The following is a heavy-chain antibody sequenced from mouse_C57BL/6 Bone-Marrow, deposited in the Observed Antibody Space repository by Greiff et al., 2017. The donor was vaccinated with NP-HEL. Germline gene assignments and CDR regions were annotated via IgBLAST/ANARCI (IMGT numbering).Heavy chain of an antibody. CDR1: GYTFTSYW. V-gene: IGHV1-7*01. D-gene: IGHD1-1*01. CDR2: INPSSGYT. CDR3: ARGITTVEDDY. J-gene: IGHJ2*01. Sequence: QVHVKQSGAELAKPGASVKLSCKASGYTFTSYWMHWVKQRPGQGLEWIGYINPSSGYTKYNQKFKDKATLTADKSSSTAYMQLSSLTYEDSAVYYCARGITTVEDDYWGQGTTLTVSS.